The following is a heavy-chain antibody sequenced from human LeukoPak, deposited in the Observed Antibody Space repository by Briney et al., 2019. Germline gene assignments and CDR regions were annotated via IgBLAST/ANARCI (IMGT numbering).Heavy chain of an antibody. CDR3: ARVSCSGGSCYADY. J-gene: IGHJ4*02. V-gene: IGHV3-20*04. Sequence: GGSLRLSSAASGFTFDDYGMSWVRQAPGKGLEWVYGINWNGGSTGYADSVKGRFTISRDNSKNTLYLQMGSLRAEDMAVYYCARVSCSGGSCYADYWGQGTLVTVSS. D-gene: IGHD2-15*01. CDR1: GFTFDDYG. CDR2: INWNGGST.